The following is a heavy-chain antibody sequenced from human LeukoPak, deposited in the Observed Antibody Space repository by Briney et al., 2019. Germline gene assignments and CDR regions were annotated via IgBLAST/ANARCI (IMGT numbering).Heavy chain of an antibody. CDR3: ARDKGVAAAPNPPH. Sequence: GGSLRLSCAASGFTFSSYSMNWVRQAPGKGLEWVAVISYDGSNKYYADSVKGRFTISRDNSKNTLYLQMNSLRAEDTAVYYCARDKGVAAAPNPPHWGQGTLVTVSS. V-gene: IGHV3-30*03. CDR1: GFTFSSYS. D-gene: IGHD2-15*01. J-gene: IGHJ4*02. CDR2: ISYDGSNK.